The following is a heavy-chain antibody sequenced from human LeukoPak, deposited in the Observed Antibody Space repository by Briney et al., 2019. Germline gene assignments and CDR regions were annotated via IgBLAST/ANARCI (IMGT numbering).Heavy chain of an antibody. Sequence: SVEVSCKASGGTFSSYAISWVRQAPGQGLEWMGRIIPILGIANYAQKFQGRVTITADKSTSTAYMELSSLRSEDTAVYYCARLGYGSVGYWGQGTLVTVSS. CDR2: IIPILGIA. CDR1: GGTFSSYA. D-gene: IGHD3-10*01. V-gene: IGHV1-69*04. J-gene: IGHJ4*02. CDR3: ARLGYGSVGY.